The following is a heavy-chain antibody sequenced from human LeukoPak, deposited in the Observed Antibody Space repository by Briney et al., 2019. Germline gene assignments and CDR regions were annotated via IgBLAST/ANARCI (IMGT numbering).Heavy chain of an antibody. D-gene: IGHD2-8*01. CDR2: MYTSGST. J-gene: IGHJ4*02. Sequence: SQTLSLTCTVSGNSISRGSYFWTWIRQPAGKGLEWIGRMYTSGSTKYNPSLRSRVTISVDTSQNQFSLKLSSVAAAHTFVYYCARGNPSVLGRGSCPFYYWGQGILVTVSS. CDR1: GNSISRGSYF. V-gene: IGHV4-61*02. CDR3: ARGNPSVLGRGSCPFYY.